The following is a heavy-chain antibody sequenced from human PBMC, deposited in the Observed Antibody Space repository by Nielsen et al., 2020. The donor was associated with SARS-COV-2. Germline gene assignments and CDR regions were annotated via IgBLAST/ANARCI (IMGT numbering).Heavy chain of an antibody. J-gene: IGHJ4*02. CDR1: GFTFSSYA. CDR2: IKSNTDGGTT. CDR3: TTVAAGTSYYFDY. V-gene: IGHV3-15*01. Sequence: GGSLRLSCAASGFTFSSYAMSWVRQAPGKGLEWVGRIKSNTDGGTTDYAAPVKGRFTISRDDSKNTLYLQMNSLKTEDTAVYYCTTVAAGTSYYFDYWGQGTLVTVSS. D-gene: IGHD6-13*01.